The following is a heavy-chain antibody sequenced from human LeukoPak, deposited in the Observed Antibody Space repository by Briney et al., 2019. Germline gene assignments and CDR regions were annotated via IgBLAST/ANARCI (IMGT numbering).Heavy chain of an antibody. J-gene: IGHJ3*02. Sequence: SETLSLTCTVSGGSISSYYWSWIRQPPGKGLEWIGYIYYSGNTNYNPSLKSRVTISVDTSKNQFSLRLSSMTAADTAVYYCARLDYSGYYTNDAFDIWGQGTMVTVSS. CDR1: GGSISSYY. V-gene: IGHV4-59*12. CDR3: ARLDYSGYYTNDAFDI. D-gene: IGHD3-3*01. CDR2: IYYSGNT.